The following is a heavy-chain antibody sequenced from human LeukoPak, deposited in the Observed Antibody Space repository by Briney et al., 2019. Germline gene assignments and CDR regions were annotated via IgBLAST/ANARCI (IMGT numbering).Heavy chain of an antibody. Sequence: PSEALSLTCAVSVGSISSSNYYWGWIRQPPGQGLEWIGSIYYSGNTYYNPSLKSRVTISVDTSKNQFSLKLSSVTATDTAVYYCASRRAGRDWFDPWGQGTLVTVSS. CDR1: VGSISSSNYY. D-gene: IGHD6-19*01. CDR3: ASRRAGRDWFDP. V-gene: IGHV4-39*01. CDR2: IYYSGNT. J-gene: IGHJ5*02.